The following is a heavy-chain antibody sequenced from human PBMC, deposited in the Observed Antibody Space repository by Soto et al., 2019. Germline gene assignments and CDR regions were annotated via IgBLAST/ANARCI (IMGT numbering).Heavy chain of an antibody. V-gene: IGHV4-31*03. CDR2: IYYSGST. Sequence: PSETLSLTCTVSGGSISSGGYYWSWIRQHPGKGLEWIGYIYYSGSTNYNPSLKSRVTISVDKSKNQFSLKLSSVTAADTAVYYCARVEDGYNWGENAFDIWGQGTMVTVSS. J-gene: IGHJ3*02. D-gene: IGHD5-12*01. CDR1: GGSISSGGYY. CDR3: ARVEDGYNWGENAFDI.